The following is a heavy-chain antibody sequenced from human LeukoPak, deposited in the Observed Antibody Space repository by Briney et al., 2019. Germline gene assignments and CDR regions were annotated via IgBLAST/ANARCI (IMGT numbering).Heavy chain of an antibody. CDR2: IYYSGST. D-gene: IGHD6-19*01. CDR3: ARRAGGWYLDWFDP. CDR1: GGSISSSSYY. Sequence: PSETLSLTCTVSGGSISSSSYYWGWIRQPPGTGLEWIGSIYYSGSTYYNPSLKSRVTISVDTSKNQFSLKLSSVTAADTAVYYCARRAGGWYLDWFDPWGQGTLVTVSS. V-gene: IGHV4-39*01. J-gene: IGHJ5*02.